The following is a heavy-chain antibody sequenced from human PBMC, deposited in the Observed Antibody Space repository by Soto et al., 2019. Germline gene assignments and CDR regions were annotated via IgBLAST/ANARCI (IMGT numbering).Heavy chain of an antibody. CDR3: GREGNLGRWIQPLDS. Sequence: SETLSLTCTVSGGSISSYYWSWIRQPPGKGLEWIGNIYDNGNTKYSPSLKSRVTMSVDTSKNHFSLKLISVTTADTAVYFCGREGNLGRWIQPLDSWGQGTLVTV. J-gene: IGHJ4*02. CDR2: IYDNGNT. CDR1: GGSISSYY. V-gene: IGHV4-59*01. D-gene: IGHD2-2*03.